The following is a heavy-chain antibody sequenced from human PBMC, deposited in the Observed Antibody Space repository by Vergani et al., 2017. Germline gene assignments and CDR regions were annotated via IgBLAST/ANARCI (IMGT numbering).Heavy chain of an antibody. Sequence: QVQLQESGPGLVKPSETLSLTCTVPNDSVSNTFYYWGWIRQTPGKGLEWIGSIYYTGTTYYNEAHKSRLTISVDTSKNQFSLNLTSVTAADTAVYYCTRHGRSGWAGYFQHWGQGTLVTASS. CDR2: IYYTGTT. D-gene: IGHD6-19*01. CDR3: TRHGRSGWAGYFQH. CDR1: NDSVSNTFYY. J-gene: IGHJ1*01. V-gene: IGHV4-39*01.